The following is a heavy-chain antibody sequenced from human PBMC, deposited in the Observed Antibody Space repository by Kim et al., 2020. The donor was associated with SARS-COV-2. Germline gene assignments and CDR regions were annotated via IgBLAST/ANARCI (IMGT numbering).Heavy chain of an antibody. Sequence: GGSLRLSCAVSGFIVSHNFMNWVRQAPGKGLEWVSVIYAGGNTDYAGSVKGRFTISRDNSKNTLYLQMNSLRAEDTAVYYCARVTGGYGYGYYFDHWGQGPLDRL. CDR2: IYAGGNT. J-gene: IGHJ4*02. CDR1: GFIVSHNF. D-gene: IGHD5-18*01. CDR3: ARVTGGYGYGYYFDH. V-gene: IGHV3-53*01.